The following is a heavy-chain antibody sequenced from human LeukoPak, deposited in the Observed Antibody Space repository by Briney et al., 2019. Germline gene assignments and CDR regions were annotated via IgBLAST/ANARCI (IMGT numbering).Heavy chain of an antibody. CDR2: MNPNSGNT. V-gene: IGHV1-8*03. D-gene: IGHD4-23*01. J-gene: IGHJ3*02. CDR1: GYTFTSYD. Sequence: ASVKVSCKASGYTFTSYDINWVRQATGQGLEWMGWMNPNSGNTGYAQKFQGRVTITRNTSISTAYMELSSLRSEDTAVYYCARFPGWWPTGGKRLSPAFDIWGQGTMVTVSS. CDR3: ARFPGWWPTGGKRLSPAFDI.